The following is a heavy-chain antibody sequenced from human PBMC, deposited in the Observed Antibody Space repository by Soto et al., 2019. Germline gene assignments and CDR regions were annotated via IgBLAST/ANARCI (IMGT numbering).Heavy chain of an antibody. V-gene: IGHV3-23*01. J-gene: IGHJ4*02. CDR3: AKGGGGSCYSVIDY. CDR2: IGGSDGRT. D-gene: IGHD2-15*01. CDR1: GFTFSSYA. Sequence: EVQLLESGGGLVQPGGSLRLSCAASGFTFSSYAMSWVRQAPGKGLEWVSVIGGSDGRTYNADSVKGRFTIPRDNSKNTLYLEMNSLRAEDTAVYYCAKGGGGSCYSVIDYWGQGTLVTVSS.